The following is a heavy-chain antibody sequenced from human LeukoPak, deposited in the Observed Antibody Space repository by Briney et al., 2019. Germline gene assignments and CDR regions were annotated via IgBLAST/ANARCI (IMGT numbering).Heavy chain of an antibody. CDR2: IRYDGSNK. Sequence: PGGSLRLSCAASGFTFSSYGMHWVRQAPGKGLEWVAFIRYDGSNKYYADSVKGRFTIPRDNSRDNSKNTLFLQMDSLRTEDTAVYYCVKDQMNGARWTFLDYWGQGSLVTVSS. D-gene: IGHD3/OR15-3a*01. CDR1: GFTFSSYG. CDR3: VKDQMNGARWTFLDY. V-gene: IGHV3-30*02. J-gene: IGHJ4*02.